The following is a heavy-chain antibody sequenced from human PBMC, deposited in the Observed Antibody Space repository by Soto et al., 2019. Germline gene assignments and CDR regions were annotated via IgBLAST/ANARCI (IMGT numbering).Heavy chain of an antibody. J-gene: IGHJ4*02. CDR1: GFTFSTHG. CDR2: IGESDTST. Sequence: EVQLLESGGGLVQPGASLRLSCAASGFTFSTHGMTWVRQAPGKGLEWVSTIGESDTSTSYTDSVKGRFTISRDNSKNTLFLKMNSLSPGGTAVYYCAKVAWNLGRLFGYWGQGGPVTVSS. V-gene: IGHV3-23*01. CDR3: AKVAWNLGRLFGY. D-gene: IGHD3-16*01.